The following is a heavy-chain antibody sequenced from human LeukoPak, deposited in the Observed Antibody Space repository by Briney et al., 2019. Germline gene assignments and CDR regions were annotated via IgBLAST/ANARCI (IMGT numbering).Heavy chain of an antibody. J-gene: IGHJ3*02. CDR2: IIHSEST. D-gene: IGHD3-16*02. Sequence: PETLSLTRADYHVSFRVYYWRWIRQPPQKRPDWLGQIIHSESTSYNQALKSRLTISVDTSKYQLSLEVISVTAADTAVYYCARGYDYVWGSYRSPRAFDIWGQGTIVTVSS. V-gene: IGHV4-34*01. CDR1: HVSFRVYY. CDR3: ARGYDYVWGSYRSPRAFDI.